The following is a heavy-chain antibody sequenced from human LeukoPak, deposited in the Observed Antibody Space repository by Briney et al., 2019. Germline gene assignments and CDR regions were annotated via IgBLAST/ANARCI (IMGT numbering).Heavy chain of an antibody. D-gene: IGHD3-10*01. Sequence: GASVKVSCKASGYTFTGYYMHWVRQAPGQGLEWMGWINPNSGGTNYAQKFQGRVTMTRDTSISTAYMELSRLRSDDTAVYYCARDLPYGSGSYYDYWGQGTLVTVSS. CDR1: GYTFTGYY. CDR3: ARDLPYGSGSYYDY. J-gene: IGHJ4*02. V-gene: IGHV1-2*02. CDR2: INPNSGGT.